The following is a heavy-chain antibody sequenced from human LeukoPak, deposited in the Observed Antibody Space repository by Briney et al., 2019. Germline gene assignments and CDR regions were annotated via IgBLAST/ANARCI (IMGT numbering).Heavy chain of an antibody. J-gene: IGHJ4*02. CDR2: ISGSGGST. CDR3: AKGEYCSSTSCQPDY. CDR1: GFTFSSYA. Sequence: GGSLRLSCAASGFTFSSYAMRWVRQAPGKGLEWVSAISGSGGSTYYADSVKGRFTISRDNSKNTLYLQMNSLRAEDTAVYYCAKGEYCSSTSCQPDYWGQGTLVTVSS. D-gene: IGHD2-2*01. V-gene: IGHV3-23*01.